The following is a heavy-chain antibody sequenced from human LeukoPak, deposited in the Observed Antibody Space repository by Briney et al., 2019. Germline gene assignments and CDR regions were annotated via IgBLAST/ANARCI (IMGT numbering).Heavy chain of an antibody. CDR2: IRHDGSNE. CDR1: GFTFSTYA. CDR3: ARHNTRFLERLPALGS. D-gene: IGHD3-3*01. Sequence: GGSLRLSCATSGFTFSTYAMHWVRPAPGKGLEWVAFIRHDGSNEYYADSVKGRFITSRDKSKNTLYLQMRSLRPDDAAVYYCARHNTRFLERLPALGSWGQGTLVTVSS. J-gene: IGHJ5*02. V-gene: IGHV3-30*02.